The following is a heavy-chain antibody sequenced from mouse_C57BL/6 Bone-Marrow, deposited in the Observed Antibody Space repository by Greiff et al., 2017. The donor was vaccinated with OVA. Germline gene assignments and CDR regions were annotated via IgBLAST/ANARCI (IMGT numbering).Heavy chain of an antibody. CDR3: ARNGYYYGSDYFDY. J-gene: IGHJ2*01. Sequence: QVQLKESGPGLVQPSQSLSITCTVSGFSLTSYGVHWVRQSPGKGLEWLGVIWSGGSTDYNAAFISRLSISKDNSKSQVFFKMNSLQADDTAIYYCARNGYYYGSDYFDYWGQGTTLTVSS. D-gene: IGHD1-1*01. V-gene: IGHV2-2*01. CDR2: IWSGGST. CDR1: GFSLTSYG.